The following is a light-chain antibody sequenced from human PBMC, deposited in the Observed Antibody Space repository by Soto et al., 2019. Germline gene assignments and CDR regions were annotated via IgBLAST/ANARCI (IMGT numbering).Light chain of an antibody. Sequence: QSALTQPASVSGSPGQSITISCTGTSSDVGGYNYVSWYQQHPDKAPKLLIYDVSNRPSGVSNRFSGSRSGNTASLTISGLQAEDEADYYCFSYTTTNTRVFGTGTKLTV. V-gene: IGLV2-14*03. J-gene: IGLJ1*01. CDR1: SSDVGGYNY. CDR2: DVS. CDR3: FSYTTTNTRV.